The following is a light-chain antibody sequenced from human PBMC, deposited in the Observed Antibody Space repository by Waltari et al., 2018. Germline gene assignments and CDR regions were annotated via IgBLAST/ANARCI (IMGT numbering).Light chain of an antibody. CDR3: QQGNSYPYN. J-gene: IGKJ2*01. CDR1: QSITLY. Sequence: DIQMTQSPSSLSASVGDKVTITCRASQSITLYVDRYQQKPGKAPKLLIYAASTLQTGVPSRFSGSGSVTEFTLTISSLQPEDFATYYCQQGNSYPYNFGQGTKVEIK. CDR2: AAS. V-gene: IGKV1-39*01.